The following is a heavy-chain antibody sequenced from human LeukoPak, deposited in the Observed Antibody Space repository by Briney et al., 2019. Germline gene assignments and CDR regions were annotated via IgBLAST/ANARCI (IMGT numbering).Heavy chain of an antibody. CDR1: GGTFSSYA. V-gene: IGHV1-69*01. J-gene: IGHJ6*03. Sequence: SVKVSCKASGGTFSSYAISWVRQAPGQGLEWMGGIIPIFGTANYAQKFQGRVTITADESTSTAYMELSSLRSEDTAVYYCARLYCSSTSCYTSMKLDKAYYYYMDVWGKGTTVTVSS. D-gene: IGHD2-2*01. CDR3: ARLYCSSTSCYTSMKLDKAYYYYMDV. CDR2: IIPIFGTA.